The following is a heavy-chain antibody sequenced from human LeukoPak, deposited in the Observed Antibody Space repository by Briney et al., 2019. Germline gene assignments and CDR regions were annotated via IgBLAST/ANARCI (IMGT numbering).Heavy chain of an antibody. CDR1: GGSFSGYY. Sequence: SETLSLTCAVYGGSFSGYYWSWIRQPPGKGLEWIGEINHSGSTNYNPSLKSRVTISVDTSKNQFSLTLSSVTAADTAVYYCARSIVVVPAAIRFDPWGQGTLVTVSS. J-gene: IGHJ5*02. D-gene: IGHD2-2*01. CDR3: ARSIVVVPAAIRFDP. V-gene: IGHV4-34*01. CDR2: INHSGST.